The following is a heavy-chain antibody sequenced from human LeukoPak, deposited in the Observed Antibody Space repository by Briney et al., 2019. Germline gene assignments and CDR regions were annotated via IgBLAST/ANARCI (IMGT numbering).Heavy chain of an antibody. V-gene: IGHV3-23*01. D-gene: IGHD6-19*01. CDR2: ISDSGSST. CDR3: TKDHGFYSSGWHPLFDH. CDR1: GLTFSSYA. J-gene: IGHJ4*02. Sequence: GGSLRLSCAASGLTFSSYAMSWVRQAPGKGLEWVSTISDSGSSTYYTDSVKGRFTFSRDNSKNTLHLQMNSLRAEDTAVYYCTKDHGFYSSGWHPLFDHWGQGTLVTVTP.